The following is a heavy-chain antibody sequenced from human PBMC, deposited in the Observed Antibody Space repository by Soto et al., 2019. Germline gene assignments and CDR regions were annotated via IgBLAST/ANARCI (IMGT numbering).Heavy chain of an antibody. Sequence: SQTLAVTCAISGDSVSSNNATWNWIRQSPSRGLEWLGRTFYRSKWYNDYAVSVKSRITINPDTPKNQFSLQLNSVTPEDAAVYYCARSTSGIAAAGYNYWGQGTLVTVSS. D-gene: IGHD6-13*01. CDR2: TFYRSKWYN. CDR3: ARSTSGIAAAGYNY. J-gene: IGHJ4*02. CDR1: GDSVSSNNAT. V-gene: IGHV6-1*01.